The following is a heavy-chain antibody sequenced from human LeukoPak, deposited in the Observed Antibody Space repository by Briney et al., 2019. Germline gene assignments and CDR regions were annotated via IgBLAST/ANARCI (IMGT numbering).Heavy chain of an antibody. V-gene: IGHV4-61*01. Sequence: TPSETLSLTCTVSGGSVSSGTSYWSWIRQPPGTGLEWIGDIYYSGSTYYNPSLKSRVTISVDTSKNQFSLKLSSVTAADTAVYYCARVAAMAGYNWFDPWGQGTLVTVSS. CDR2: IYYSGST. J-gene: IGHJ5*02. CDR1: GGSVSSGTSY. D-gene: IGHD5-18*01. CDR3: ARVAAMAGYNWFDP.